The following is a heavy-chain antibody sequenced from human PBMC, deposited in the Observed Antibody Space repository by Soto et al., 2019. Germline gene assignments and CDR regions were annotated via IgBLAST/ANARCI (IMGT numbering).Heavy chain of an antibody. CDR2: IFSNDEK. D-gene: IGHD3-10*02. V-gene: IGHV2-26*01. CDR3: ARIGVMLAAAAFDI. J-gene: IGHJ3*02. Sequence: QVTLKESGPVMVKPTEPLTLTCSVSGFSLSDATVGVTWIRQPPGKALEWLAHIFSNDEKSYTTSLKSRLSISKDTSKSQVVLTITNMDPVDTGTYYCARIGVMLAAAAFDIWGQGTMVTVSS. CDR1: GFSLSDATVG.